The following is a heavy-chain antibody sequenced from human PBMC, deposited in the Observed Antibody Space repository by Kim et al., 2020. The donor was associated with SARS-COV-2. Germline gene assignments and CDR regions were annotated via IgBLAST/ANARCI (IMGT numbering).Heavy chain of an antibody. J-gene: IGHJ6*02. CDR3: ARDLKGYSSSPPDYYYYYGMDV. Sequence: GGSLRLSCAASGFTFSSYAMHWVRQAPGKGLEWVAVISYDGSNKYYADSVKGRFTISRDNSKNTLYLQMNSLRAEDTAVYYCARDLKGYSSSPPDYYYYYGMDVWGQGTTVTVSS. CDR2: ISYDGSNK. CDR1: GFTFSSYA. V-gene: IGHV3-30-3*01. D-gene: IGHD6-6*01.